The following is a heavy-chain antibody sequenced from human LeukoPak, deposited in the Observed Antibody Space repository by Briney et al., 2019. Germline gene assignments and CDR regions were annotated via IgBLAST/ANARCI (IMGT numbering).Heavy chain of an antibody. CDR2: IYYSGST. J-gene: IGHJ5*02. D-gene: IGHD4-17*01. V-gene: IGHV4-59*01. CDR3: AGVGDYGDANWFDP. CDR1: GGSISSYY. Sequence: PSETLSLTCTVSGGSISSYYWSWIRQPPGKGLEWIGYIYYSGSTNYNPALKSRVTISVDTSKNQFSLKLSSVTAADTAVYYCAGVGDYGDANWFDPWGQGTLVTVSS.